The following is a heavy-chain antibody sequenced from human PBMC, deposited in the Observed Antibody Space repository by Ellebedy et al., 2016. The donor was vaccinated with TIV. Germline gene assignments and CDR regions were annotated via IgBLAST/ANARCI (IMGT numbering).Heavy chain of an antibody. Sequence: SETLSLTCTVSSGSISSGDYYWSWIRQPPGKGLEWIGYIYYSGSTYYNPSLKSRVTISVDTSKNQFSLKLSSVTAADTAVYYCAREITMVRGVIDYWGQGTLVTVSS. CDR2: IYYSGST. V-gene: IGHV4-30-4*01. J-gene: IGHJ4*02. CDR3: AREITMVRGVIDY. D-gene: IGHD3-10*01. CDR1: SGSISSGDYY.